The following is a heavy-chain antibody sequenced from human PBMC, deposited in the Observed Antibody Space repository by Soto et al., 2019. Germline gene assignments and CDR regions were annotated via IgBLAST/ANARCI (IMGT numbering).Heavy chain of an antibody. Sequence: GGSLRLSCAASGFTVSNSYMSWVRQAPWKGLEWVSAIYSGGSTYYADSVKGRFTISRDNSRNTLYLQMNSLRAEDTAVYFCARCDGSAAYCFFFAYWGQGTPVTVSS. CDR2: IYSGGST. CDR3: ARCDGSAAYCFFFAY. V-gene: IGHV3-66*01. CDR1: GFTVSNSY. D-gene: IGHD3-10*01. J-gene: IGHJ4*02.